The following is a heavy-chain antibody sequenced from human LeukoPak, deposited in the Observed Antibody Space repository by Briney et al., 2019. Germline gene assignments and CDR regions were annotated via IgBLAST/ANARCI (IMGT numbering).Heavy chain of an antibody. V-gene: IGHV4-4*07. D-gene: IGHD2-2*01. J-gene: IGHJ4*02. Sequence: SETLSLTCTVSAGSISTYSWSWIRQPAGKGLEWIGRIYTSGNTNYNPSLKSRVTMSVDTSRNQFSLKLTSVTAADTAVYYCAERVQYPYAFYFDSWGRGALFTVSS. CDR3: AERVQYPYAFYFDS. CDR1: AGSISTYS. CDR2: IYTSGNT.